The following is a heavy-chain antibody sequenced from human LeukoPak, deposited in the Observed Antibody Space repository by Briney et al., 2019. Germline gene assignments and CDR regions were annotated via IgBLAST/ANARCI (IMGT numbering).Heavy chain of an antibody. V-gene: IGHV3-30*04. J-gene: IGHJ3*02. D-gene: IGHD5-18*01. CDR2: VSYDGSNE. Sequence: GRSLRLSCAASGFTFSSQAMHWVRQAPGKGLEWVAVVSYDGSNEYYADSVKGRFTVSRDNSKNTLYLQMNCLRAEDTAVYYCAKSYLVMHDAFDIWGQGTMVTVSS. CDR1: GFTFSSQA. CDR3: AKSYLVMHDAFDI.